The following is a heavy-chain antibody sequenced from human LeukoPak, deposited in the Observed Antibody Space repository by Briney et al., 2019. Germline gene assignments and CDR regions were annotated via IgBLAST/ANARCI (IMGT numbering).Heavy chain of an antibody. D-gene: IGHD6-6*01. CDR3: ARRGQTSSSLRGFDV. V-gene: IGHV1-2*02. Sequence: ASVKVSCKASGYTSTDYYIHWVRQAPGQGLDWMGWVNPTSGVTNYAQKFQGRVTMTRDTSIKTAYVELSRLRFDDTAVYFCARRGQTSSSLRGFDVWGQGSLVIV. J-gene: IGHJ3*01. CDR1: GYTSTDYY. CDR2: VNPTSGVT.